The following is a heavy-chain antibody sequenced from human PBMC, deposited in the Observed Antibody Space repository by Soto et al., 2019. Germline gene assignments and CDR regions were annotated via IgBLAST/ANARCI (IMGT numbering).Heavy chain of an antibody. CDR2: IYYSGST. Sequence: PSETLSLTCTVSGGSISSGDYYWSWIRQPPGKGLEWIGYIYYSGSTYYNPSLKSRVTISVDTSKNQFSLKLSSVTAADTAVYYCARAGPRAAGGLSYYYYGMDVWGQGTTVTVSS. CDR3: ARAGPRAAGGLSYYYYGMDV. D-gene: IGHD6-13*01. CDR1: GGSISSGDYY. J-gene: IGHJ6*02. V-gene: IGHV4-30-4*01.